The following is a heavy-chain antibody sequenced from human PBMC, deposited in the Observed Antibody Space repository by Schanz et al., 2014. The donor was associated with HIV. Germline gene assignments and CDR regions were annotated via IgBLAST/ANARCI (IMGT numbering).Heavy chain of an antibody. V-gene: IGHV3-7*01. CDR2: IKQAGSEK. CDR3: ARARFGSSWYVTGFGSTDY. J-gene: IGHJ4*02. D-gene: IGHD6-13*01. Sequence: EVQLVESGGGLVQPGGSLRVSCVASGFTFSSHWMTWVRQAPGKGLEWVSHIKQAGSEKYYVASVRGRFIVSRDNAQNSLYLQMNNLRVEDTATYYCARARFGSSWYVTGFGSTDYWGQGTLVTVSS. CDR1: GFTFSSHW.